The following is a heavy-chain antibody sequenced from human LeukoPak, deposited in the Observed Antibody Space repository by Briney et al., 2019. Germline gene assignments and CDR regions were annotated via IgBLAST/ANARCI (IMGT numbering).Heavy chain of an antibody. J-gene: IGHJ4*02. CDR1: GYSFSSYG. D-gene: IGHD1-7*01. CDR3: ARDARITGTTAYYFDY. CDR2: INTYNGHT. Sequence: ASVKDSCKASGYSFSSYGLSWVRQAPGQGVEWMEWINTYNGHTNYTQTLQGRVTLTPDTSTSPAYMEMRNLRPADTSVYFCARDARITGTTAYYFDYWGQGTLVTVSS. V-gene: IGHV1-18*01.